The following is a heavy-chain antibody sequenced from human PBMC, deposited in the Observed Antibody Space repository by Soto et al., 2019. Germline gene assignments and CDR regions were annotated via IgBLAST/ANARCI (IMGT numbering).Heavy chain of an antibody. V-gene: IGHV4-59*11. CDR2: IHYSGTT. J-gene: IGHJ4*02. CDR3: AAGEASSRNLAPYYLDF. D-gene: IGHD6-13*01. CDR1: GGSRGNHA. Sequence: PSETLPVTWTVAGGSRGNHAVTWILQHPGKGLEWIGYIHYSGTTSFFPSYNPSLRSRVTISEDTSKNQFSLKLLSVTTADTAVYFCAAGEASSRNLAPYYLDFWGQGTLVTVSS.